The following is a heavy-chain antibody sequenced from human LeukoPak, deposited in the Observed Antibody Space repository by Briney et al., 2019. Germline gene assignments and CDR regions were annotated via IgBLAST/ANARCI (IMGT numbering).Heavy chain of an antibody. CDR2: ISSSSSSTI. D-gene: IGHD6-13*01. CDR3: ASFSSSWYQFDF. CDR1: GFTFSSYS. Sequence: GGSLRLSCAASGFTFSSYSMNWVRQAPGKGLEWVSYISSSSSSTIYYADSVKGRITISRDNSKNTLYLQMNSLRVEDTAVYYCASFSSSWYQFDFWGQGTLVTVSS. J-gene: IGHJ4*02. V-gene: IGHV3-48*01.